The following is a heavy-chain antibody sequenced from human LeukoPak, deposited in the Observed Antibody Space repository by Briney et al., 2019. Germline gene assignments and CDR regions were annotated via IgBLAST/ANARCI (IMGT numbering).Heavy chain of an antibody. D-gene: IGHD3-22*01. CDR2: ISYDGSNK. CDR3: ARDRDGMIVVVNFDY. Sequence: GGSLRLSCAASGFTFSSYAMHWVRQAPGKGLEWVAVISYDGSNKYYAHSVKGRFTISRDNSKNTLYLQMNSLRAEDTAVYYCARDRDGMIVVVNFDYWGQGTLVTVSS. V-gene: IGHV3-30*04. CDR1: GFTFSSYA. J-gene: IGHJ4*02.